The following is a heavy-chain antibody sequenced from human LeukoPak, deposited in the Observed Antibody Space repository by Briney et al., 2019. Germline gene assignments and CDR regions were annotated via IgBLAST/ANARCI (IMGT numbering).Heavy chain of an antibody. Sequence: GGSLRLSCAASGFTFSSYAMHWVRQAPGKGLEWVAVISYDGSNKYYADSVKGRFTISRDNSKNTLYLQMNSLRAEDTAVYYCARLQSPRAYALDVWGQGTTVTVSS. D-gene: IGHD5-24*01. V-gene: IGHV3-30-3*01. CDR1: GFTFSSYA. CDR2: ISYDGSNK. J-gene: IGHJ6*02. CDR3: ARLQSPRAYALDV.